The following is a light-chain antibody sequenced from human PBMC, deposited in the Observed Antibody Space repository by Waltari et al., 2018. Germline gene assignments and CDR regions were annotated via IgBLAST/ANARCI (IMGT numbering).Light chain of an antibody. CDR1: APHAPYA. CDR2: VDSDGGH. Sequence: QLVVTQSPSASASLGASVKPTCTLSAPHAPYAIAWHQQQSAMPPRFLMRVDSDGGHTKGDGIPDRFAGSSSVAGRYLTISSLQSEDGADYYCQSWDTQTVVFGGGTKLPV. V-gene: IGLV4-69*01. CDR3: QSWDTQTVV. J-gene: IGLJ2*01.